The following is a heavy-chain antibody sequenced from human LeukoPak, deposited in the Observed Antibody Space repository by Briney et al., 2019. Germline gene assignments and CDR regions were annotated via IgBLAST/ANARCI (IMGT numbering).Heavy chain of an antibody. Sequence: SQTLSLTCTVSGGSISSGGYYWSWIRQHPGKGLEWIGYIYYSGSTYYNPSLKSRVTISVDTSKNQFSLKLSSVTAADTAVYYCARVEDYGDYARYYFDYWGQGTLVTVSS. V-gene: IGHV4-31*03. J-gene: IGHJ4*02. CDR3: ARVEDYGDYARYYFDY. CDR1: GGSISSGGYY. CDR2: IYYSGST. D-gene: IGHD4-17*01.